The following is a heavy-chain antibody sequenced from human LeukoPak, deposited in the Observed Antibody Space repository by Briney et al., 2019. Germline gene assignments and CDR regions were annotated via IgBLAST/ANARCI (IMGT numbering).Heavy chain of an antibody. D-gene: IGHD6-19*01. J-gene: IGHJ5*02. V-gene: IGHV5-51*01. Sequence: GESLKISCKGSGYSFTSYWIGWVRQMPGKGLEWMGIIYPGDSDTRYSPSFQGQVTISVDKSINTAYLQWSSLKASDTAIYYCARRMKDSSGWYNWFDPWGQGTLVTVSS. CDR1: GYSFTSYW. CDR2: IYPGDSDT. CDR3: ARRMKDSSGWYNWFDP.